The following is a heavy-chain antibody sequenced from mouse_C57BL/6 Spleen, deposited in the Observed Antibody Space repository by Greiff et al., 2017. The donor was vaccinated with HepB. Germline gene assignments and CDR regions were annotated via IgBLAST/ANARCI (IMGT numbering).Heavy chain of an antibody. CDR2: SRNKANDYTT. J-gene: IGHJ4*01. Sequence: EVKLVESGGGLVQSGRSLRLSCATSGFTFSDFYMEWVRQAPGKGLEWIAASRNKANDYTTEYSASVKGRFIVSRDTSQSILYLQMNALRAEDTAIYYCARDAHWGQGTSVTVSS. CDR1: GFTFSDFY. V-gene: IGHV7-1*01. CDR3: ARDAH.